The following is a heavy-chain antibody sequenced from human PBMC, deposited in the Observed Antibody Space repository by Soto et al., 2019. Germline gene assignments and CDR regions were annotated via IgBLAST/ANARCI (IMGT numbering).Heavy chain of an antibody. CDR3: ARAALTATDLFDP. Sequence: GRRIIKNNWRWIRQPPGKGLEWIGYIYYSGSTNYNPSLKSRVTISVDTSKNQFSLKLSSVTAADTAVYYCARAALTATDLFDPWGQGTLVTVSS. CDR1: GRRIIKNN. CDR2: IYYSGST. J-gene: IGHJ5*02. D-gene: IGHD3-9*01. V-gene: IGHV4-59*01.